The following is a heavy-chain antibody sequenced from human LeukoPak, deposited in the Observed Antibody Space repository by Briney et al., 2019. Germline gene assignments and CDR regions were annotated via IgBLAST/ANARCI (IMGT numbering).Heavy chain of an antibody. CDR2: IIPILGIA. CDR3: ARSPRNYFDY. D-gene: IGHD1-14*01. Sequence: GASVKVSCKASGGTFSSYTISWVRQAPGQGLEWMGRIIPILGIANYAQKFQGRVTITADKSTSTAYMELRSLRSDDTAVYYCARSPRNYFDYWGQGTLVTVSS. V-gene: IGHV1-69*02. J-gene: IGHJ4*02. CDR1: GGTFSSYT.